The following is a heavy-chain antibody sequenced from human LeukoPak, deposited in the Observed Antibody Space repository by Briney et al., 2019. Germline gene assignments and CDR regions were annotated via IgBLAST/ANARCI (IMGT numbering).Heavy chain of an antibody. J-gene: IGHJ4*02. Sequence: ASVKVSCTASGYTFTSYYMHWVRQAPGQGLEWMVIINPSGSSTTYAQKFQGRVTMTRDTSTSTVYMELSSLRSEDTAVYYCARGDYSGRPDYWGQGTLVTVSS. CDR1: GYTFTSYY. CDR3: ARGDYSGRPDY. CDR2: INPSGSST. V-gene: IGHV1-46*01. D-gene: IGHD1-26*01.